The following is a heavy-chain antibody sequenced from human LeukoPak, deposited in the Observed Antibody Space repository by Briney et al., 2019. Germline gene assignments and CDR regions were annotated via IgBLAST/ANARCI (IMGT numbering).Heavy chain of an antibody. CDR1: GGTFSSYA. CDR3: ARDHGGYDDY. J-gene: IGHJ4*02. D-gene: IGHD5-12*01. V-gene: IGHV1-18*01. Sequence: ASVKVSCKASGGTFSSYAISWVRQAPGQGLEWMGWISAYNGNTNYAQKLQGRVTMTTDTSTSTAYMELRSLRSDDTAVYYCARDHGGYDDYWGQGTLVTVSS. CDR2: ISAYNGNT.